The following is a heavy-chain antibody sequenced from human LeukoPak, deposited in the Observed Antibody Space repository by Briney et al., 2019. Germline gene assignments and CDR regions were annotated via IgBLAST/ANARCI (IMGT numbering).Heavy chain of an antibody. CDR1: GFPFTVYP. CDR3: ARSVSGVWLFDY. J-gene: IGHJ4*02. Sequence: GGSLRLSYAASGFPFTVYPTHWVRQAPGKGLEWVSVSSSDETYKFYADSVRGRFTISRNNSKNRLYLQMSDLRAEDTAVYFCARSVSGVWLFDYWGRGTLVTVSS. D-gene: IGHD5/OR15-5a*01. V-gene: IGHV3-30-3*01. CDR2: SSSDETYK.